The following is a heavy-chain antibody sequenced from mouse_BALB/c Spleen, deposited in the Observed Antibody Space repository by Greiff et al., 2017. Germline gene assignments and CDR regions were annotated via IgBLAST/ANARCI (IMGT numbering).Heavy chain of an antibody. CDR3: ARESLYGNYLYAMDY. D-gene: IGHD2-1*01. J-gene: IGHJ4*01. CDR1: GYSITSGYY. V-gene: IGHV3-6*02. CDR2: ISYDGSN. Sequence: ESGPGLVKPSQSLSLTCSVTGYSITSGYYWNWIRQFPGNKLEWMGYISYDGSNNYNPSLKNRISITRDTAKNQFFLKLNSVTTEDTATYYCARESLYGNYLYAMDYWGQGTSVTVSS.